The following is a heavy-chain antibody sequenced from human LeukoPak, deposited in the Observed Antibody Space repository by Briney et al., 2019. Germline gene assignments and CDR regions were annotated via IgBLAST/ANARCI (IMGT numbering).Heavy chain of an antibody. CDR2: INKDGGEK. CDR3: ARGAPPDETGRIYYYYGMDV. Sequence: GGSLRLSCAASGFTFSSYWMSWVRQAPGKGLEWVANINKDGGEKYYVDSVKGRFTISRDNAKNSLYLQMNSLRADDTAVYYCARGAPPDETGRIYYYYGMDVWGQGTTVTVSS. D-gene: IGHD7-27*01. V-gene: IGHV3-7*03. J-gene: IGHJ6*02. CDR1: GFTFSSYW.